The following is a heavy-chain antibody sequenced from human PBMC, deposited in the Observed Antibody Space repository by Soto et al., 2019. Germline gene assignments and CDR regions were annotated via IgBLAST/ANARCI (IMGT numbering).Heavy chain of an antibody. Sequence: ASVKVSCKASGGTFSSYAISWVRQAPGQGLEWMGGIIPIFGTANYAQKFQGRVTITADESTSTAYMELSSLRSEDTAVYYCARDQIAAAGHGENWFDPWGQGTLVTVSS. J-gene: IGHJ5*02. CDR1: GGTFSSYA. CDR3: ARDQIAAAGHGENWFDP. D-gene: IGHD6-13*01. V-gene: IGHV1-69*13. CDR2: IIPIFGTA.